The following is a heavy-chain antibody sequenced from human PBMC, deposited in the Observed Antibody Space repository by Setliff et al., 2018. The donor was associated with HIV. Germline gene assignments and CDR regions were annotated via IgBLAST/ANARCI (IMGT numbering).Heavy chain of an antibody. CDR1: GYTFTSYA. CDR3: ARERDSNGYQFDY. V-gene: IGHV1-3*03. Sequence: ASVKVSCKASGYTFTSYAMHWVRQAPGQRLEWMGWINVDSGNTKYVQDVQGRVTITSDTSATTAYMEVSNLRSEDMAVYYCARERDSNGYQFDYWGQGTLVTSPQ. J-gene: IGHJ4*02. CDR2: INVDSGNT. D-gene: IGHD3-22*01.